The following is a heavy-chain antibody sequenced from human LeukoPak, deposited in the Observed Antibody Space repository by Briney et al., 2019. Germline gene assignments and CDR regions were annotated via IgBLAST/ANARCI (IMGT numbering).Heavy chain of an antibody. Sequence: GASVKVSCKASGYTFTSYGITWVRQAPGQGLEWMGRISGYNGNTNYAQKFQGRVTMTTDTSTSTAYMELSSLRSEDTAVYYCATLYSSGWLFDYWGQGTLVTVSS. D-gene: IGHD6-19*01. J-gene: IGHJ4*02. CDR2: ISGYNGNT. CDR3: ATLYSSGWLFDY. CDR1: GYTFTSYG. V-gene: IGHV1-18*01.